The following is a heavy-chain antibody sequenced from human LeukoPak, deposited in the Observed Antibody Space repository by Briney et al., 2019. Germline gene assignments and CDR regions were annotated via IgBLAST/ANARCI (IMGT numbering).Heavy chain of an antibody. Sequence: GRSLRLSCAASGFSFRSYGMHWVRQAPGKGLEWVAVISYDGSNKYYADSVKGRFTISRDNSKNTLYLQMNSLRAEDTAVYYCARKVAVGHGTDYWGQGTLVTVSS. D-gene: IGHD6-19*01. CDR2: ISYDGSNK. V-gene: IGHV3-30*03. CDR3: ARKVAVGHGTDY. CDR1: GFSFRSYG. J-gene: IGHJ4*02.